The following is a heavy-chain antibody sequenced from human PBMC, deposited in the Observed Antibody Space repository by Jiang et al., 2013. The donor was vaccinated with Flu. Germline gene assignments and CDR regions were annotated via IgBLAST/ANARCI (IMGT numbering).Heavy chain of an antibody. J-gene: IGHJ3*02. CDR2: IIPILGIA. V-gene: IGHV1-69*04. D-gene: IGHD6-13*01. CDR1: GGTFSSYA. CDR3: ASVYSSSWYHAFDI. Sequence: GAEVKKPGSSVKVSCKASGGTFSSYAISWVRQAPGQGLEWMGRIIPILGIANYAQKFQGRVTITADKSTSTAYMELSSLRSEDTAVYYCASVYSSSWYHAFDIWGQGTMVTVSS.